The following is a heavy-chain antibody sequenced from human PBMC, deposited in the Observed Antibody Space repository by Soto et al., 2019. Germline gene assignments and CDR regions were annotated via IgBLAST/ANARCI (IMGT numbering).Heavy chain of an antibody. CDR2: INPSGGST. CDR1: GYTFASYA. Sequence: GASVKVSCKASGYTFASYAISWMRQAPGQGLEWMGIINPSGGSTSYAQKFQGRVTMTRDTSTSTVYMELSSLRSEDTAVYYCARGRDYSSSSGALDYWGQGTLVTVSS. CDR3: ARGRDYSSSSGALDY. J-gene: IGHJ4*02. D-gene: IGHD6-6*01. V-gene: IGHV1-46*01.